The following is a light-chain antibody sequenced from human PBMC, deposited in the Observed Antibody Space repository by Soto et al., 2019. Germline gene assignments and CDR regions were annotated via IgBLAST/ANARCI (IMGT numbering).Light chain of an antibody. J-gene: IGKJ1*01. CDR1: QILVSTDGNTY. Sequence: DIVITHSPLSRPVTPGDAASISCRSSQILVSTDGNTYLNWFQHRPGQSPRRLIYKVSVRNSGVPDRFSGSGSGTAFTLEISRVEAEDVGIYYCMKGTLRPPKFGQGTKVDIK. CDR3: MKGTLRPPK. CDR2: KVS. V-gene: IGKV2-30*01.